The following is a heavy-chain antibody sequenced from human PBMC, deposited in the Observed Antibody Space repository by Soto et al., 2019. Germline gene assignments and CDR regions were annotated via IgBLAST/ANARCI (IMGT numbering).Heavy chain of an antibody. CDR3: ASTIFGVVGDAFDI. D-gene: IGHD3-3*01. CDR1: GGSISSGDYY. CDR2: IYYSGST. J-gene: IGHJ3*02. Sequence: SETLSLTCTVSGGSISSGDYYWSWIRQPPGKGLEWIGYIYYSGSTYYNPSLKSRVTISVDTSKNQFSLKLSSVTAADTAVYYCASTIFGVVGDAFDIWGQGTMVTVSS. V-gene: IGHV4-30-4*01.